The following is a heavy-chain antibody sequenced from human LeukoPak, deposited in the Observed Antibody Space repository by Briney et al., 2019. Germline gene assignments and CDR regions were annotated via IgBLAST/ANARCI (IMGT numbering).Heavy chain of an antibody. Sequence: PGGSLRLSCAASGFTYSSYSMNWVRQDPGKGLEWVSYISSSSSTMYYADSVKGRFTISRDNAKNSLYLQMNSLRAEDTAVYYCARGHFGYTTSWYNYWGQGTLVTVST. D-gene: IGHD6-13*01. CDR2: ISSSSSTM. J-gene: IGHJ4*02. CDR3: ARGHFGYTTSWYNY. CDR1: GFTYSSYS. V-gene: IGHV3-48*04.